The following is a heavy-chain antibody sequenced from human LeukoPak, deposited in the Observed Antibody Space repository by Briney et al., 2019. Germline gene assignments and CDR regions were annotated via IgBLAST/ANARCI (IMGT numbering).Heavy chain of an antibody. J-gene: IGHJ4*02. Sequence: GGSLRLSCAASAFPLSTYVMSWVRQAPGGGLEWISGISGDGARTYYTNSVKGRFTISRDNPKNTLFLQVNSLRVEDTAVYYCAKGGLTTPLHYWGQGTLVTVSS. CDR3: AKGGLTTPLHY. V-gene: IGHV3-23*01. CDR2: ISGDGART. D-gene: IGHD1-14*01. CDR1: AFPLSTYV.